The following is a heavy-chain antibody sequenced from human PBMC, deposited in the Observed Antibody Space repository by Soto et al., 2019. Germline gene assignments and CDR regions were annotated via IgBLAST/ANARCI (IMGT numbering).Heavy chain of an antibody. CDR1: GGSISSSSYY. Sequence: PSETLSLTCTVSGGSISSSSYYWGWIRQPPGKGLEWIGSIYYSGSTYYNPSLKSRVTISVDTSKNQFSLKLSSVTAADTAVYYCATHGTYYYDSSGYYPAYYYHGMDVWGQGTTVTVSS. V-gene: IGHV4-39*01. CDR3: ATHGTYYYDSSGYYPAYYYHGMDV. D-gene: IGHD3-22*01. J-gene: IGHJ6*02. CDR2: IYYSGST.